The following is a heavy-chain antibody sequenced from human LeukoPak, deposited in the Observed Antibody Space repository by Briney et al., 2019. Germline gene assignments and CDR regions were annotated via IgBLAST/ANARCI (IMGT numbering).Heavy chain of an antibody. V-gene: IGHV3-7*03. Sequence: PGGSLRLSCAASGFTFSSYWMTWVRQAPGKGLEWVANIKQDGSEKYYVDSVKGRFTISRDNAKNSLYLQMNSLRAEDTAVYYCARDSATFGVVILNWGQGTLVTVSS. CDR3: ARDSATFGVVILN. D-gene: IGHD3-3*01. J-gene: IGHJ4*02. CDR1: GFTFSSYW. CDR2: IKQDGSEK.